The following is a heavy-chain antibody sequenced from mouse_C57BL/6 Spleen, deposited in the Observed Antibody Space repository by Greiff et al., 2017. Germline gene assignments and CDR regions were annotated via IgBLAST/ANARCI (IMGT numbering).Heavy chain of an antibody. CDR2: INPSSGYT. J-gene: IGHJ2*01. CDR3: ARWGAGIYY. CDR1: GYTFTSYT. Sequence: VQLQQPGAELARPGASVKMSCKASGYTFTSYTMHWVKQRPGQGLEWIGYINPSSGYTKYNQKFKDKATLTADKSSSTAYMQQSSLTSEDSAVYYCARWGAGIYYWGQGTTPTGSS. V-gene: IGHV1-4*01.